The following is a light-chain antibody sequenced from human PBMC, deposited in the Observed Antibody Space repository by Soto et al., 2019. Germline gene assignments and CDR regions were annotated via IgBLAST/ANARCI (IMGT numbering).Light chain of an antibody. J-gene: IGKJ2*02. CDR3: QQRGKWPST. V-gene: IGKV3-15*01. Sequence: EIVMTQSPATLSVSLGERATLSCRASQSVSGDLAWYHQRPGQAPRLLVSGASTRATGIPARFSGSGSGTEFTLTISSLEPEDFAVYFCQQRGKWPSTFGPGTKVEMK. CDR2: GAS. CDR1: QSVSGD.